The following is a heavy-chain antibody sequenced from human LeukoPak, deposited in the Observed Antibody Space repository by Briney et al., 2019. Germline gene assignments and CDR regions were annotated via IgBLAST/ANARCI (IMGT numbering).Heavy chain of an antibody. Sequence: PGGSLRLSCAASGFTFSSSWMTWVRQAPGKGLEWVASINQDGGEIHYVDSVKVRFTISRDNAKNSLYLQMNSLTAEDTAVHYCVRAHHPGGWFDPWGQGTLVTVSS. V-gene: IGHV3-7*04. CDR2: INQDGGEI. D-gene: IGHD3-10*01. CDR3: VRAHHPGGWFDP. J-gene: IGHJ5*02. CDR1: GFTFSSSW.